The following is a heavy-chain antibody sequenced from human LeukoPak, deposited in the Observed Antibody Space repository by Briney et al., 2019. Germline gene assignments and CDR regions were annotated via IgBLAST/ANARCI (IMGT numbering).Heavy chain of an antibody. CDR3: AKVQYYYDSSGYWPGFDY. CDR1: GFTFSNYA. J-gene: IGHJ4*02. V-gene: IGHV3-23*01. D-gene: IGHD3-22*01. CDR2: ISTSGGNT. Sequence: GGSLGLSCAASGFTFSNYAMSWVRQAPGKGLEWVSGISTSGGNTDYADSVKGRFTISRDNSKNTLYLQMSSLRAEDTAVYYCAKVQYYYDSSGYWPGFDYWGQGTLVTVSS.